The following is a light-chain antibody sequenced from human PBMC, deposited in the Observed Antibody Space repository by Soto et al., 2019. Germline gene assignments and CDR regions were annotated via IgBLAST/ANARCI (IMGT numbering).Light chain of an antibody. Sequence: AIRMTQSPSSFSASTGDRVTITCRASQGISSYLAWYQQKPGKAPKLLIYAASTLQSGVPSRFSGSGSGTDFTLTISCLQSEDFATYYCQQYYSYYLTFGGGTKVEIK. CDR1: QGISSY. CDR3: QQYYSYYLT. CDR2: AAS. V-gene: IGKV1-8*01. J-gene: IGKJ4*01.